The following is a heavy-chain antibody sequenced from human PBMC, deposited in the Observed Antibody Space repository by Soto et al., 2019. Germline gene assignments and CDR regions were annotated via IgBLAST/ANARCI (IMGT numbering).Heavy chain of an antibody. CDR1: GGTFGSYA. CDR2: IIPIPGTA. J-gene: IGHJ6*02. D-gene: IGHD2-2*01. Sequence: QVQLVQSGAEVKKPGSSVKVSCKASGGTFGSYAISWVRQAPGQGLEWMGGIIPIPGTANYAQKFQGRVTIDADESTSTAYMELSSLRSEDTAVYYCARSQGSSTSLEIYYYYYYGMDVWGQGTTVTVPS. CDR3: ARSQGSSTSLEIYYYYYYGMDV. V-gene: IGHV1-69*01.